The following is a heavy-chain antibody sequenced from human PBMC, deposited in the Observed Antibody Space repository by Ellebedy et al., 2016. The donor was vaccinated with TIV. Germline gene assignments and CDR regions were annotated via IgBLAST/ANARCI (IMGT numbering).Heavy chain of an antibody. D-gene: IGHD2-2*01. J-gene: IGHJ4*02. V-gene: IGHV3-49*03. CDR2: IRSESYGGTT. CDR3: KASSTKRGYFDY. Sequence: GGSLRLXXTASGLTFGDFAMSWFRQAPGKGLEWVGFIRSESYGGTTEYAPYVKGRFTISREDSKSVAYLQMTGLRTDDTGVYYCKASSTKRGYFDYWGQGALVIVSS. CDR1: GLTFGDFA.